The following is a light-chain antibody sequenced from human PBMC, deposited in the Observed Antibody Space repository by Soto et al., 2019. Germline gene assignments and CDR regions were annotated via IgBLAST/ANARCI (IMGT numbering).Light chain of an antibody. V-gene: IGKV3-20*01. CDR1: QSLGNTF. CDR3: QQYGRSPLS. Sequence: EILLTQSPGTLSLSPGDSATLSCRASQSLGNTFLAWYQQKSGQSPRLLIYGASDRATDIPDRFSGGGSGTDFTLTISRLEPEDFAVYFCQQYGRSPLSFGGGTKVEMK. CDR2: GAS. J-gene: IGKJ4*01.